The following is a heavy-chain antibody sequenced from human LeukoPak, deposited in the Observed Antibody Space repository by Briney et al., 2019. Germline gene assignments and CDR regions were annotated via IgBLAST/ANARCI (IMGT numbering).Heavy chain of an antibody. J-gene: IGHJ5*02. V-gene: IGHV3-48*02. CDR3: ARAPRGADNWFDP. D-gene: IGHD3-10*01. Sequence: GGSLRLSCEASGFTFSTYSMNWVRQAPGKGLEWVSYISGSSDTILYADSVKGRFTISRDNDKNPLYLHMNSLRDEDTAVYYCARAPRGADNWFDPWGQGTLVTVSS. CDR2: ISGSSDTI. CDR1: GFTFSTYS.